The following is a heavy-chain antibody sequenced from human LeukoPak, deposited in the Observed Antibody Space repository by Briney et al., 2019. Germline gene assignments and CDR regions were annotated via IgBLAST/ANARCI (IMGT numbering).Heavy chain of an antibody. CDR1: GFTFSSYS. V-gene: IGHV3-74*01. CDR3: ARGCYDMDV. CDR2: ISDDGTST. Sequence: GGSLRLSCAASGFTFSSYSMNWVRQAPGKGLVWVSRISDDGTSTRYADSVKARFTISRDNAKNTLYLQMNSLRAEDTAVYYCARGCYDMDVWGQGTTVTVSS. J-gene: IGHJ6*02.